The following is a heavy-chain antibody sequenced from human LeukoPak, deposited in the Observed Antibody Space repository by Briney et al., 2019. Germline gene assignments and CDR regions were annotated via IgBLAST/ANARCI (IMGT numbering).Heavy chain of an antibody. V-gene: IGHV1-2*02. CDR2: INPNSGGT. CDR1: GYTFTGYY. J-gene: IGHJ5*02. Sequence: ASVKVSCKASGYTFTGYYMHWVRQAPGQGLEWMGWINPNSGGTNYAQKFQGRATMTRDTSISTAYMELSRLRSDDTAVYYCARDPAAATPCNWFDPWGQGTLVTVSS. CDR3: ARDPAAATPCNWFDP. D-gene: IGHD6-13*01.